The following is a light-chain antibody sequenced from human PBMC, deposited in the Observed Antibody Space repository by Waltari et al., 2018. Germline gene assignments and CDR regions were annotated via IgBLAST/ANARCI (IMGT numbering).Light chain of an antibody. V-gene: IGKV6D-21*02. CDR3: HQSSSLPQT. J-gene: IGKJ1*01. Sequence: EIVLTQSPDFQSVTPKEKVTITCRASQSIVSSLHWYQQKSAQSPKHLIKYASQSISGVPSRFRGNGAGKDFTLTINSLEAEDAAAYYCHQSSSLPQTFGQGTKVEIK. CDR1: QSIVSS. CDR2: YAS.